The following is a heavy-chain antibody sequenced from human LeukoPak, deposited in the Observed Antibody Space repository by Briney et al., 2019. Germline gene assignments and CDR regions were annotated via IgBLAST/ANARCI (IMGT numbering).Heavy chain of an antibody. V-gene: IGHV1-46*01. CDR3: ARTAARRFDY. J-gene: IGHJ4*02. CDR1: GYTFPSYF. CDR2: INPAGGST. Sequence: AAVKVSCKASGYTFPSYFMHWVRQAPGQGLEWMGIINPAGGSTTYAQKFQGRVTMTRDTSTSTVYMELSSLRSDDTAVYYCARTAARRFDYWGQGTLVTVFS. D-gene: IGHD6-6*01.